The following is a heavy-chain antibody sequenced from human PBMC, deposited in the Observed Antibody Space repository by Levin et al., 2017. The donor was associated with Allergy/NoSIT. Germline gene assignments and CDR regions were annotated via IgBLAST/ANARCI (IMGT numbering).Heavy chain of an antibody. CDR1: GGSIIGYY. J-gene: IGHJ4*02. D-gene: IGHD2-15*01. CDR3: AGRATAVAGFYF. CDR2: AYYTGRS. Sequence: SETLSLTCTVSGGSIIGYYWNWIRQTPGKGLEWLGYAYYTGRSSYNPSLKSRATISLDTSKGQFSLKLTSVSAADTAVYFCAGRATAVAGFYFWGPGTLVTVSS. V-gene: IGHV4-59*01.